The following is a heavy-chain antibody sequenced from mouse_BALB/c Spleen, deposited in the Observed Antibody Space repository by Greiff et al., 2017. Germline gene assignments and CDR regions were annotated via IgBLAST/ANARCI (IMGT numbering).Heavy chain of an antibody. Sequence: QVQLQQSGAELARPGASVKMSCKASGYTFTSYTMHWVKQRPGQGLEWIGYINPSSGYTNYNQKFKDKATLTADKSSSTAYMQLSSLTSEDSAVYYCARYDYGSSPYYAMDYWGQGTSVTVSS. J-gene: IGHJ4*01. CDR3: ARYDYGSSPYYAMDY. V-gene: IGHV1-4*01. D-gene: IGHD1-1*01. CDR1: GYTFTSYT. CDR2: INPSSGYT.